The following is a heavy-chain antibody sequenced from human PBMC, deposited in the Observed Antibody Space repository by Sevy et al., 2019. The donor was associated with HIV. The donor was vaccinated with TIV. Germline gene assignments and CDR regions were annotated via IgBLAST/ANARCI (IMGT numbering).Heavy chain of an antibody. Sequence: ASVKVSCKASGYTFTGYYMHWVRQAPGQGLEWMGWINPNSGGKNYAQKFQGRVTMTRDRSISTAYMELSRLRSDDTAVYDSAVVPDPDAYYNDSSGPYGMDVWGQGTTVTVSS. J-gene: IGHJ6*02. V-gene: IGHV1-2*02. CDR3: AVVPDPDAYYNDSSGPYGMDV. D-gene: IGHD3-22*01. CDR2: INPNSGGK. CDR1: GYTFTGYY.